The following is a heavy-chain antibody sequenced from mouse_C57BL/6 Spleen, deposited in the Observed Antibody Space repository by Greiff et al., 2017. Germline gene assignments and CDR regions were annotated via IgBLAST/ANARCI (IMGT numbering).Heavy chain of an antibody. J-gene: IGHJ4*01. D-gene: IGHD2-4*01. CDR2: IWSDGST. CDR3: ARHDYDGPYYAMDY. V-gene: IGHV2-6-1*01. CDR1: GFSLTSYG. Sequence: VKLVESGPGLVAPSQSLSITCTVSGFSLTSYGVHWVRQPPGKGLEWLVVIWSDGSTTYNSALKSRLSISKDNSKSQVFLKMNSLQTDDTAMYYCARHDYDGPYYAMDYWGQGTSVTVSS.